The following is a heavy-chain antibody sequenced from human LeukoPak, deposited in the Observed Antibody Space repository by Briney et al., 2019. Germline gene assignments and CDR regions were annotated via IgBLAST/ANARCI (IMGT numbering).Heavy chain of an antibody. CDR2: IRSKAYGGTT. CDR3: TRALRIAARPYFDY. D-gene: IGHD6-6*01. J-gene: IGHJ4*02. Sequence: GGSLRLSCTASGFTFGDYAMSWVRQAPGKGLEWVGFIRSKAYGGTTEYAASVKGRFTISRDDSKSIAYLQMNSLKTEDTAVYYCTRALRIAARPYFDYWGQGTLVTVSS. V-gene: IGHV3-49*04. CDR1: GFTFGDYA.